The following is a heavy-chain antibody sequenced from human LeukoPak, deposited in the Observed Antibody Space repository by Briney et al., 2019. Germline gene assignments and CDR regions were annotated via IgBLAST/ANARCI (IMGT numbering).Heavy chain of an antibody. V-gene: IGHV3-23*01. CDR2: ISNSGGST. Sequence: PGESLRLSCAASGFTFNTYTMYWVRQAPGKGLEWVSGISNSGGSTYYADSVKGRFTISRDNSKNTLYLQMNSLRPEDTAVYYCAKDWRRIVVVGPITRHGNYMDVWGKGTTVTISS. CDR1: GFTFNTYT. D-gene: IGHD2-15*01. CDR3: AKDWRRIVVVGPITRHGNYMDV. J-gene: IGHJ6*03.